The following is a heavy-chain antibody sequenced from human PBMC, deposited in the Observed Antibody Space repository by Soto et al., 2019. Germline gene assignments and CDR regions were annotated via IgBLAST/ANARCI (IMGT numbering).Heavy chain of an antibody. CDR2: TSSDGSNK. J-gene: IGHJ3*02. D-gene: IGHD6-19*01. CDR3: AKKSGSSGRADAIDI. Sequence: QVQLVESGGGVVQPGRSLRVSCAASGFTFSSFAMHWVRQAPGKGLEWVAVTSSDGSNKYYADSVKGRFTISRDNSKNTLYLQMNSLRADDTAVYYCAKKSGSSGRADAIDIWGQGTMVTVSA. V-gene: IGHV3-30-3*02. CDR1: GFTFSSFA.